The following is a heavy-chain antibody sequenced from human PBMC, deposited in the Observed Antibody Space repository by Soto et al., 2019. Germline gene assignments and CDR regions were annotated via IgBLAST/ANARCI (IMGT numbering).Heavy chain of an antibody. V-gene: IGHV3-21*01. J-gene: IGHJ4*02. D-gene: IGHD6-13*01. CDR3: ARDSSSWYARYFDY. CDR2: ISSSSSYI. CDR1: GFTFSSYS. Sequence: PGGSLRLSCAASGFTFSSYSMNWVRQAPGKGLEWVSSISSSSSYIYYADSVKGRFTISRDNAKNSLYLQMNSLRAEDTAVYYCARDSSSWYARYFDYWGQGTRVTVSS.